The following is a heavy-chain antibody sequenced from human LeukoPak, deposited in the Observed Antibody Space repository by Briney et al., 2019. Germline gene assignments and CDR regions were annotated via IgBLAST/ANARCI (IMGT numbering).Heavy chain of an antibody. CDR1: GGSISSSSYY. Sequence: SETLSLTCTVSGGSISSSSYYWGWIRQPPGKGLEWIGSIYYSGSTYYNPSLKNRVTMSLDKSMNQFSLKVNFVTAADTAVYYCARNHYYNLDVWGQGTSVTVSS. V-gene: IGHV4-39*07. J-gene: IGHJ6*02. CDR3: ARNHYYNLDV. CDR2: IYYSGST.